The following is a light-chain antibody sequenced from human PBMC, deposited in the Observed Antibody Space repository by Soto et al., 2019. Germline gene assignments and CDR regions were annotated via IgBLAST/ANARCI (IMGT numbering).Light chain of an antibody. CDR2: GAS. Sequence: EIVLTQSPGTLSLSPGERAPLSCRARQSVSSSYLAWYQQKPGQAPRLLIYGASSRATGIPDRFSGSGSGTDFTLTISRLEPEDFAVYYCQQYGSSPQTFGQGTKV. CDR3: QQYGSSPQT. V-gene: IGKV3-20*01. CDR1: QSVSSSY. J-gene: IGKJ1*01.